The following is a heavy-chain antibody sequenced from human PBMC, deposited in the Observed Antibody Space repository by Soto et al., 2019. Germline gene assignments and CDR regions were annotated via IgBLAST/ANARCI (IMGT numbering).Heavy chain of an antibody. J-gene: IGHJ4*02. Sequence: PGGSLRLSCAASGFTFSTYAMSWVRQAPGKGLEWVSAISGSGGSTYYADSVKGRFIIFRDTSKNTLYLQMNSLRAEDTAVYYCAKVNAVDYWGQGTLVTVSS. CDR3: AKVNAVDY. V-gene: IGHV3-23*01. CDR1: GFTFSTYA. CDR2: ISGSGGST.